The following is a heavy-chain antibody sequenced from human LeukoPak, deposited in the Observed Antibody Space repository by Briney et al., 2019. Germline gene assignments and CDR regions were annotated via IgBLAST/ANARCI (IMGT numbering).Heavy chain of an antibody. CDR1: GCSISSYY. V-gene: IGHV4-59*01. Sequence: SETLSLTCTVPGCSISSYYWSWIRQPPGKGLEWIGYIYYSESTNYNPSLKSRLTISVDTSKNQFSLKLGSFTDADTAVYYWARDQSTSWYDPHYFDYWGQGTLVTVSS. D-gene: IGHD6-13*01. CDR3: ARDQSTSWYDPHYFDY. J-gene: IGHJ4*02. CDR2: IYYSEST.